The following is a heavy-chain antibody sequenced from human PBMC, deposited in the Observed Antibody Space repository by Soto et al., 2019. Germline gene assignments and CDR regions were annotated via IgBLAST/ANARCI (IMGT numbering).Heavy chain of an antibody. V-gene: IGHV6-1*01. CDR2: TYYRSKWYN. CDR3: ARARELIFGVVPRGFDY. CDR1: GDSVSSNSAA. D-gene: IGHD3-3*01. J-gene: IGHJ4*02. Sequence: SPTLSLTCAISGDSVSSNSAAWNWIRQSPSRGLEWLGRTYYRSKWYNDYAVSVKSRITINPDTSKNQFSLQLNSVTPEDTAVYYCARARELIFGVVPRGFDYWGQGTLVTVSS.